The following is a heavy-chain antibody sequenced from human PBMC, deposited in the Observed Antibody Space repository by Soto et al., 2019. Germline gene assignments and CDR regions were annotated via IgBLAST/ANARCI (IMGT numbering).Heavy chain of an antibody. CDR1: GGSVRTGSYH. CDR2: IPNNGSP. J-gene: IGHJ4*02. D-gene: IGHD5-12*01. CDR3: ARDRWLKFRYFDY. Sequence: PSEPLSLTCSVSGGSVRTGSYHWSWIRQPPGKGLEWIGFIPNNGSPDYNPSLKSRVTISVDTSKNQFSLKLSSVTAADTAVYYCARDRWLKFRYFDYWGQGTLVTVYS. V-gene: IGHV4-61*01.